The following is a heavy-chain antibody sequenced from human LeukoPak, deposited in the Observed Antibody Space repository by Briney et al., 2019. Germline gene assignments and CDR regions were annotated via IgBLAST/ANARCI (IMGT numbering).Heavy chain of an antibody. D-gene: IGHD6-25*01. CDR3: ARLYQGKRPPDY. J-gene: IGHJ4*02. CDR2: IDAGGST. CDR1: GGSISSGGSIGSFY. V-gene: IGHV4-61*02. Sequence: PSETLSLTCTVSGGSISSGGSIGSFYWSWIRQPAGKGLEWIGRIDAGGSTNYNPSLRGRVTISVDTSKNQLSLRLRSVTAADTAVYYCARLYQGKRPPDYWGQGTLVTVSS.